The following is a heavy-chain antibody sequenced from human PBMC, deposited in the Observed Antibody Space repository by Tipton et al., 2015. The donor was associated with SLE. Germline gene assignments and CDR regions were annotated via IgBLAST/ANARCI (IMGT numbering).Heavy chain of an antibody. CDR3: ARGGGDSSSCQDFDR. V-gene: IGHV4-59*07. CDR2: MRRGGRT. CDR1: GASISTYY. Sequence: TLSLTCSVSGASISTYYWGWIRQAPGKGLEWVGCMRRGGRTDYNPSLQSRVAMSVDTSKNQLSIDLNSVTAADTAVYYFARGGGDSSSCQDFDRWGQGTLVTVSS. D-gene: IGHD6-13*01. J-gene: IGHJ4*02.